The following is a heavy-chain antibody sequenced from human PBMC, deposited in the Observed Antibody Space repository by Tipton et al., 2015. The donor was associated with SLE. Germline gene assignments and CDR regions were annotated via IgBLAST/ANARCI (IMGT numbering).Heavy chain of an antibody. J-gene: IGHJ4*02. CDR2: IRSKANSCAT. Sequence: GSLRLSCAASGFTFSGSAMHWVRQASGKGLEWVGRIRSKANSCATAYAASVKGRFTISRDDSKNTAYLQMNSLKTEDTAVYYCTRFASAAGLYWGQGTLVTVSS. CDR3: TRFASAAGLY. V-gene: IGHV3-73*01. D-gene: IGHD6-13*01. CDR1: GFTFSGSA.